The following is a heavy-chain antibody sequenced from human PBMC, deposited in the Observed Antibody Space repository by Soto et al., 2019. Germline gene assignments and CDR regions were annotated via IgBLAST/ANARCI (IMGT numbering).Heavy chain of an antibody. Sequence: GGSLRLSCAASGFTFSSYWLHWVRQAPGKGLVWVSRIKTDGSSTNYADSVKGRFTISRDNAKNMLYLQMNSLRPEVTAVYYCTREKFDPWGQGTLVTVSS. V-gene: IGHV3-74*01. CDR1: GFTFSSYW. J-gene: IGHJ5*02. CDR3: TREKFDP. CDR2: IKTDGSST.